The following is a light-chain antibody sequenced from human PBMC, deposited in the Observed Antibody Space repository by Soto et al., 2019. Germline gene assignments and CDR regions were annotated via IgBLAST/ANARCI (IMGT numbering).Light chain of an antibody. Sequence: QSALTQPASVSGSPGQSITISCTGTSSDVGGYNSVSWYQQHPGKAPKLMIYEVSNRPSGVSDRFSGSKSGNTASLTISGLLAEDEADYYCSSYTSISTYVFGTGTKLTVL. CDR1: SSDVGGYNS. J-gene: IGLJ1*01. CDR2: EVS. CDR3: SSYTSISTYV. V-gene: IGLV2-14*01.